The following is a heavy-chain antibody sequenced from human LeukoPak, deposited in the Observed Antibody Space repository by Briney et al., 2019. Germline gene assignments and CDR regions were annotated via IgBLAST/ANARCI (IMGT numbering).Heavy chain of an antibody. D-gene: IGHD3-22*01. J-gene: IGHJ6*02. Sequence: GASVKVSCKASGYTFTGYYMHWVRQAPGQGLEWMGWINPKSGGTNYAQKFQGRVTMTRDTSISTAYMELSRLRYDDTAVYYCARGKVNYYDSSGQLSGDYYYGMDVWGQGTTVTVSS. CDR2: INPKSGGT. V-gene: IGHV1-2*02. CDR3: ARGKVNYYDSSGQLSGDYYYGMDV. CDR1: GYTFTGYY.